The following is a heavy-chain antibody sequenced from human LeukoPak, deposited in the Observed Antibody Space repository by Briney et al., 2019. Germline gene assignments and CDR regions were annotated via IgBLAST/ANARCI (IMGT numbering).Heavy chain of an antibody. Sequence: SETLSLTCTVSGGSISSGGYYWSWIRQYPGKGLEWIAYIYDSGSSYYSPSLKSRITSSVDTSKRQFSLKLSSVTAAETAVYYCARCSASGDVFDIWGQGTMVTVSS. V-gene: IGHV4-31*03. CDR3: ARCSASGDVFDI. D-gene: IGHD3-10*01. CDR1: GGSISSGGYY. CDR2: IYDSGSS. J-gene: IGHJ3*02.